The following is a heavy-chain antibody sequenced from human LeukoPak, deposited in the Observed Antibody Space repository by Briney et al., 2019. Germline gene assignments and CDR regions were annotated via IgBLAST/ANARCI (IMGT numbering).Heavy chain of an antibody. Sequence: GGSLRLSCASSGFTFSSYAMSWVRQAPGKGLEWVSAISGGGISIYYADSVKGRFTISRDNSKNTLYLQMSSLRAEDTAVYYCAKDYSSSLYYFDYWGQGTLVTVSS. D-gene: IGHD6-13*01. CDR1: GFTFSSYA. V-gene: IGHV3-23*01. J-gene: IGHJ4*02. CDR2: ISGGGISI. CDR3: AKDYSSSLYYFDY.